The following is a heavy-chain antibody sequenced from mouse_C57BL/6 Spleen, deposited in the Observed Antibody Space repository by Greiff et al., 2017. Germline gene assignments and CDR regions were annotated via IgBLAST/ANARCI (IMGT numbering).Heavy chain of an antibody. D-gene: IGHD2-14*01. J-gene: IGHJ2*01. CDR2: ISSGSSTI. Sequence: DVHLVESGGGLVKPGGSLKLSCAASGFTFSDYGMHWVRQAPEKGLEWVAYISSGSSTIYYADTVKGRFTISRDNAKNTLFLQMTSLRSEDTAMYYCARNRPYDGAFDYWGQGTTLTVSS. CDR1: GFTFSDYG. V-gene: IGHV5-17*01. CDR3: ARNRPYDGAFDY.